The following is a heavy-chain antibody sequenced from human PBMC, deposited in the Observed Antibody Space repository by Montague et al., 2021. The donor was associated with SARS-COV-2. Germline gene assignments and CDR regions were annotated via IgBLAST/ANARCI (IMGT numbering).Heavy chain of an antibody. CDR2: IYYSGST. Sequence: SETRSLTCTVSGGSISSYYWSWIRQPPGKGLEWIGYIYYSGSTNXNPSLKRRVTISVDTSKNQFSLKLSSVTAADTAVYYCARVSRITIFGVVGWFDPWGQGTLVTVSS. J-gene: IGHJ5*02. V-gene: IGHV4-59*01. D-gene: IGHD3-3*01. CDR3: ARVSRITIFGVVGWFDP. CDR1: GGSISSYY.